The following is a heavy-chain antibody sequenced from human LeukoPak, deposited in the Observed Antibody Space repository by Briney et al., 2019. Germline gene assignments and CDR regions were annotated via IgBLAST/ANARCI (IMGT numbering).Heavy chain of an antibody. J-gene: IGHJ4*02. D-gene: IGHD2-15*01. CDR1: GYTFTGYY. Sequence: ASVKVSCKASGYTFTGYYMHWVRQAPGQGLEWMGIINPSGGSTTYAQKFQGRVTMTRDTSTSTVYMELSSLRSEDTAVYYCARVLGYCGGGSCYFDYWGQGTLVTVSS. CDR2: INPSGGST. CDR3: ARVLGYCGGGSCYFDY. V-gene: IGHV1-46*01.